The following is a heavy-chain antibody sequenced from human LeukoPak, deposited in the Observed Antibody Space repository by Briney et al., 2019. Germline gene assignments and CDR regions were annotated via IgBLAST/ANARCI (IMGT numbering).Heavy chain of an antibody. CDR1: GFTFSSYA. CDR3: ATTVTGTFYYYMDV. D-gene: IGHD4-17*01. J-gene: IGHJ6*03. V-gene: IGHV3-23*01. Sequence: PGGSLRLSCAASGFTFSSYAMSWVRQAPGKGLEWVSAISGSGGSTYYADSVKGRFTISRDNSKNTLYLQMNSLGAEDTAVYYCATTVTGTFYYYMDVWGKGTTVTVSS. CDR2: ISGSGGST.